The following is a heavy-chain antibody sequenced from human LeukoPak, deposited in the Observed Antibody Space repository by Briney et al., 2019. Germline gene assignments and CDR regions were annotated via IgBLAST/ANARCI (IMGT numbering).Heavy chain of an antibody. CDR2: MSHNRGT. CDR3: AGYYASGVTAYDYFGMDV. J-gene: IGHJ6*04. D-gene: IGHD3-10*01. V-gene: IGHV4-38-2*01. CDR1: GFSISSGYY. Sequence: SETLSLTCAVSGFSISSGYYWGWIRQPPGKGLEWIGSMSHNRGTYYNSSLKSRVTISMDTCKNQFSLRLSSVTAADTAVYYCAGYYASGVTAYDYFGMDVWGKGTTVTVSS.